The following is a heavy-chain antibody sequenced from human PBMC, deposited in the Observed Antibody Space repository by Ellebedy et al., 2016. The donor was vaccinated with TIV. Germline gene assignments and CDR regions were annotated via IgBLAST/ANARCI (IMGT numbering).Heavy chain of an antibody. D-gene: IGHD3-10*01. Sequence: GESLKISCAASGFTFSSYWMSWVRQAPGKGLEWVANIKQDGSEKYYVDSVKGRFTISRDNAKNSLYLQMNSLRAEDTAVYYCARDRTLWFGELMGDFDYWGQGTLVTVSS. V-gene: IGHV3-7*01. CDR1: GFTFSSYW. CDR2: IKQDGSEK. J-gene: IGHJ4*02. CDR3: ARDRTLWFGELMGDFDY.